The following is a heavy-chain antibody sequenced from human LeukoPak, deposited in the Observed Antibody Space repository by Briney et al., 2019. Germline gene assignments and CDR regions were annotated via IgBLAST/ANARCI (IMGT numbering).Heavy chain of an antibody. J-gene: IGHJ4*02. Sequence: ASVKVSCKASGYTFTSYDINWVRQATGQGLEWMGWMNPNSGNTGYAQKFQGRVTMTRNTSISTAYMELSSLRSEDTAVYYCARGPYYDFWSGYSNFDYWGQGTLVTVSS. V-gene: IGHV1-8*01. CDR3: ARGPYYDFWSGYSNFDY. D-gene: IGHD3-3*01. CDR2: MNPNSGNT. CDR1: GYTFTSYD.